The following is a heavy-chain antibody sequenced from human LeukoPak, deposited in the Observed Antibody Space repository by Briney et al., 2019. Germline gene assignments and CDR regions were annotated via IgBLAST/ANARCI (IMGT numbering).Heavy chain of an antibody. CDR3: ATDQVVGSTRYSWFDP. Sequence: SETLSLTCAVSGGSISSSNWWSWVRQSPGKGLEWIGEIYHSGSTNYNPSLKSRVTISVDKSKNQFSLKLTSVTAADTAVYYCATDQVVGSTRYSWFDPWGQGTLVTVSS. V-gene: IGHV4-4*02. D-gene: IGHD1-26*01. CDR1: GGSISSSNW. CDR2: IYHSGST. J-gene: IGHJ5*02.